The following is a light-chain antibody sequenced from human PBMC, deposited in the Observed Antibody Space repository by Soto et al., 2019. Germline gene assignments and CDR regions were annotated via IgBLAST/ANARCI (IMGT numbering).Light chain of an antibody. CDR2: KAS. CDR3: QQYDSYSLRT. Sequence: DIQMTQSPSTLSASVGDRVTITCRASQTITTSLAWYQQKPGKAPKLLIYKASSLESGVPSRFSGSGSGTEFTLTISSLQPDDVAPYYCQQYDSYSLRTFGQGTKVEI. CDR1: QTITTS. J-gene: IGKJ1*01. V-gene: IGKV1-5*03.